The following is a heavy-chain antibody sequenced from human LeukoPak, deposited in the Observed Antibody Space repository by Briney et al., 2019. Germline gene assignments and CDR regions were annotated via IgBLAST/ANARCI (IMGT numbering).Heavy chain of an antibody. V-gene: IGHV4-59*01. Sequence: SETLSLTCTVSGGSISSYYWSWIRQPPGKGLEWIGYIYYNGSTNYNPSLKSRVTISVETSENQFSLKLSSVTAADTAVYYCARENDYVWGSYRRYFDYWGQGSLVTVSS. CDR1: GGSISSYY. J-gene: IGHJ4*02. CDR3: ARENDYVWGSYRRYFDY. D-gene: IGHD3-16*02. CDR2: IYYNGST.